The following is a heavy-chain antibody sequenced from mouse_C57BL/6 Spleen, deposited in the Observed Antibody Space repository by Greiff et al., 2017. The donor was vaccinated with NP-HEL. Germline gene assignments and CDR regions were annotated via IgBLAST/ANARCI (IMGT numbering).Heavy chain of an antibody. Sequence: QVQLQQSGAELARPGASVKMSCKASGYTFTSYTMHWVKQRPGQGLEWIGYINPSSGYTKYNQKFEDKATLTADKSSSTAYMQLSSLTSEDSAVYYCASSYYYGSSPFAYWGQGTLVTVSA. V-gene: IGHV1-4*01. J-gene: IGHJ3*01. CDR1: GYTFTSYT. D-gene: IGHD1-1*01. CDR3: ASSYYYGSSPFAY. CDR2: INPSSGYT.